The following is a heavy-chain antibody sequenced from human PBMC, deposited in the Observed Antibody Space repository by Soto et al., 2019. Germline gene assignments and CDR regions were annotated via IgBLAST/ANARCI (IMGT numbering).Heavy chain of an antibody. CDR3: ARAGIYSYDSSGYYLDY. CDR2: INSDGSST. V-gene: IGHV3-74*01. J-gene: IGHJ4*02. Sequence: GGSLRLSCAASGFTFSSYWMHWVRQAPGKGLVWVSRINSDGSSTSYADSVKGRFTISRDNAKNTLYLQMNSLRAEDTAVYYCARAGIYSYDSSGYYLDYWGQGTLVTVSS. CDR1: GFTFSSYW. D-gene: IGHD3-22*01.